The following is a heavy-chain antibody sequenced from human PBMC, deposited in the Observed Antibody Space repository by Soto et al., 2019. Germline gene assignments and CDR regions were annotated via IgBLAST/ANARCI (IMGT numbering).Heavy chain of an antibody. J-gene: IGHJ2*01. D-gene: IGHD2-8*02. V-gene: IGHV4-59*01. Sequence: SETLSLTCTVSGGSISSYYWSWIRQPPGKGLEWIGYIYYSGSTNYNPSLKSRVTISVDTSKNQFSLKLSSVTAADTAVYYCARDRDCGTGGNCHPEWYFDYWGRGTLVTVSS. CDR1: GGSISSYY. CDR3: ARDRDCGTGGNCHPEWYFDY. CDR2: IYYSGST.